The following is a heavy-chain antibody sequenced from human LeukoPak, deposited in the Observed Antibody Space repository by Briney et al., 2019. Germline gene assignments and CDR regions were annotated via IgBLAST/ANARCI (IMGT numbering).Heavy chain of an antibody. D-gene: IGHD5-12*01. CDR1: GGSISSSNW. J-gene: IGHJ4*02. V-gene: IGHV4-4*02. CDR3: ARARIKYSGYDYDQYYFDY. Sequence: SETLSLTCAVSGGSISSSNWWSWVRQPPGKGLEWIGEIYHSGSTNYNPSLKSRVTISVDKSKNQFSLKLSSVTAADTAVYYCARARIKYSGYDYDQYYFDYWGQGTLVTVSS. CDR2: IYHSGST.